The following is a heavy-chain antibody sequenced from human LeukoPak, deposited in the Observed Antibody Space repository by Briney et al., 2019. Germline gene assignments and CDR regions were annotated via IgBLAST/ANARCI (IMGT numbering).Heavy chain of an antibody. Sequence: GGSLRLSCAASGFTFSDYHMTWIRQAPGKGLEWVSDINWNGGSTGYADSVKGRFTISRDNAKNSLYLQMNSLRAEDTALYYCAGGGGWYWGQGTLVTVSS. CDR1: GFTFSDYH. CDR3: AGGGGWY. CDR2: INWNGGST. V-gene: IGHV3-20*04. D-gene: IGHD2-15*01. J-gene: IGHJ4*02.